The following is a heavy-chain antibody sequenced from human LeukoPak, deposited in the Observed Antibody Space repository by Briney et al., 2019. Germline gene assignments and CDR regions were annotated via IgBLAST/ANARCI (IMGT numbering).Heavy chain of an antibody. CDR3: ARGSSDWYFDL. V-gene: IGHV4-31*03. CDR2: IYYSGST. D-gene: IGHD3-22*01. J-gene: IGHJ2*01. Sequence: SDTLSLTSTASEVSISSVAYYWSWIRQHPGKGLEWIGYIYYSGSTYYNPSLKSRVTISVDTSKNQFSLKLSSVTAADTAVYYCARGSSDWYFDLWGRGTLVTVSS. CDR1: EVSISSVAYY.